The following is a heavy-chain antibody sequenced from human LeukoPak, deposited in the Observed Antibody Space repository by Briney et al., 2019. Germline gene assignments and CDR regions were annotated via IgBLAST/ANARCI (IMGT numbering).Heavy chain of an antibody. Sequence: ASVKVSCKASGYTFTSYYMHWVRQAPGQGLEWMGIINPSGGSTSYAQKFQGRVTMTRDTSTSTVYMELSSLRAEDTAVYYCARDPVVVAAIRWGWFDPWGQGTLVTVSS. CDR2: INPSGGST. CDR3: ARDPVVVAAIRWGWFDP. CDR1: GYTFTSYY. D-gene: IGHD2-15*01. V-gene: IGHV1-46*01. J-gene: IGHJ5*02.